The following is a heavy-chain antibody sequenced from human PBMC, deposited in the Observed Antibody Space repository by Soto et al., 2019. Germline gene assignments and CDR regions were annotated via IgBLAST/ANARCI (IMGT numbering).Heavy chain of an antibody. CDR3: ARVIDYYGSGSYYNCPTFDY. Sequence: HVQLQESGPGLVMPSQTLSLTCTVSGGSISSRDYYWSWIRQPPGKGLEWVGYIYYSGSTYYNSSLNSRVTISLDPSKNQFSLNLSSVTAADTAVYYCARVIDYYGSGSYYNCPTFDYWGQGALVTVSS. D-gene: IGHD3-10*01. CDR2: IYYSGST. CDR1: GGSISSRDYY. V-gene: IGHV4-30-4*01. J-gene: IGHJ4*02.